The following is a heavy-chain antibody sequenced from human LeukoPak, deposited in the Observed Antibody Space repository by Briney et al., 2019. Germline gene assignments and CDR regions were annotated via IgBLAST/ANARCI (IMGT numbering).Heavy chain of an antibody. D-gene: IGHD1-26*01. CDR3: ASRGVGATSHFDY. Sequence: SETLSLTCTVSGGSISSGGYYWSWIRQPPGKGLEWIGSIYYSGSTYYNPSLKSRVTISVDTSKNQFSLKLSSVTAADTAVYYCASRGVGATSHFDYWGQGTLVTVSS. CDR1: GGSISSGGYY. V-gene: IGHV4-39*01. CDR2: IYYSGST. J-gene: IGHJ4*02.